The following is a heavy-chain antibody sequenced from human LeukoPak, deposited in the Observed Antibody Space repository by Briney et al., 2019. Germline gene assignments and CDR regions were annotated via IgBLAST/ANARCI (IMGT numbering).Heavy chain of an antibody. CDR2: INPNSGGT. J-gene: IGHJ4*02. V-gene: IGHV1-2*06. CDR3: ARVGYYESSGYYEY. D-gene: IGHD3-22*01. CDR1: GYTLTDYY. Sequence: ASVKVSCKASGYTLTDYYMHWVRQAPGQGLEWMGRINPNSGGTNYAQKFQGRVTMTRDTSISTVYMELSRLRSDDTAVYYCARVGYYESSGYYEYWGQGTLVTISS.